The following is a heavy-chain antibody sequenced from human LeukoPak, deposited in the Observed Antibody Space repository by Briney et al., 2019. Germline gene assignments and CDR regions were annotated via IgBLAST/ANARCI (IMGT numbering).Heavy chain of an antibody. Sequence: ASVKVSCKASGYTFTGYYMHWVRQAPGQGLEWMGWINPSSGGTNYAQKFQGRVTMTRDTSISTAYMELSRLRSDDTAVYYCARELLYCSGGSCYSDDAFDIWGQGTMVTVSS. V-gene: IGHV1-2*02. D-gene: IGHD2-15*01. CDR1: GYTFTGYY. CDR3: ARELLYCSGGSCYSDDAFDI. CDR2: INPSSGGT. J-gene: IGHJ3*02.